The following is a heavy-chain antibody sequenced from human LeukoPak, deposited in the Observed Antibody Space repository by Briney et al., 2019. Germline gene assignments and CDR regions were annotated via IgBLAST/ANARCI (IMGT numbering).Heavy chain of an antibody. D-gene: IGHD2-2*01. V-gene: IGHV4-38-2*01. CDR1: GYSISSGYY. Sequence: PSETLSLTCAVSGYSISSGYYWGWIRQPPGKGLEWIGSIYHSGSTYYNPSLKSRVTISVDTSKNQFSLKLSSVTAADTAVYYCARFVDQVVVPAAHPDQGDFDYWGQGTLVTVSS. J-gene: IGHJ4*02. CDR3: ARFVDQVVVPAAHPDQGDFDY. CDR2: IYHSGST.